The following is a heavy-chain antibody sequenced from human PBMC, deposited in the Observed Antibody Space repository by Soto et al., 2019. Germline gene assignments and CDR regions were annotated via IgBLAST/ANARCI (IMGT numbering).Heavy chain of an antibody. D-gene: IGHD6-19*01. Sequence: GSLRLSCAASGFTFSSYGMHWVRQAPGKGLEWVAVISYDGSNKYYADSVKGRFTISRDNSKNTLYLQMNSLRAEDTAVYYCAKTPTAVAGYIDYWGQGTLVTVSS. CDR1: GFTFSSYG. J-gene: IGHJ4*02. V-gene: IGHV3-30*18. CDR2: ISYDGSNK. CDR3: AKTPTAVAGYIDY.